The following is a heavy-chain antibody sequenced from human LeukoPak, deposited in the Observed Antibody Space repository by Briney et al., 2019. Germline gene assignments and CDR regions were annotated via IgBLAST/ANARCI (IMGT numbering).Heavy chain of an antibody. J-gene: IGHJ4*02. D-gene: IGHD6-13*01. CDR1: GFTFTSYT. Sequence: PGGSLRLSCAVSGFTFTSYTMNWVRQAPGKGLEWVSAISGSSGYLYHADSVKGRFTISRDNAENSLYLQMSSLRAEDTAVYYCAREAVADTNTFDSWGQGKLVTVSS. V-gene: IGHV3-21*01. CDR3: AREAVADTNTFDS. CDR2: ISGSSGYL.